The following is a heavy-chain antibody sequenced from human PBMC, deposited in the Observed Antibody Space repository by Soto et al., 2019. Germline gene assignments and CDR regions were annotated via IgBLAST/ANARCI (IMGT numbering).Heavy chain of an antibody. CDR1: GFTVSRYW. Sequence: GGSLRLSCADSGFTVSRYWMSWVRQAPGQGLEWVANINQEGSEKTYVDSVKGRFSISRDNTKNSVFLQMNSLRAEDTAVYYCVTAAAGNYFKYWGQGTRVTVSS. J-gene: IGHJ4*02. V-gene: IGHV3-7*01. CDR3: VTAAAGNYFKY. D-gene: IGHD6-13*01. CDR2: INQEGSEK.